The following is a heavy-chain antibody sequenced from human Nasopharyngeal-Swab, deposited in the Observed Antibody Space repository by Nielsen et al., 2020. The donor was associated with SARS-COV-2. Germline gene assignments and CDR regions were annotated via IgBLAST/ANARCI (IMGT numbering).Heavy chain of an antibody. D-gene: IGHD6-13*01. CDR1: GGSISSYY. CDR2: IFYSGST. V-gene: IGHV4-59*01. Sequence: SETLSLTCTVSGGSISSYYWSWIRQPPGKELEWIGYIFYSGSTNYNPSLKSRVTISVDTSKNQFSLKLSSVTAADTAVYYCARDAYSSRGLYYYGLDVWGQGTTVTVSS. CDR3: ARDAYSSRGLYYYGLDV. J-gene: IGHJ6*02.